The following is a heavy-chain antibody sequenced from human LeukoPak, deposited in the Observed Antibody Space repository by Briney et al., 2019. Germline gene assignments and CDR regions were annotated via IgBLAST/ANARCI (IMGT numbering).Heavy chain of an antibody. D-gene: IGHD1-14*01. CDR2: MNQDGSAK. V-gene: IGHV3-7*01. CDR1: GFTFSTYR. J-gene: IGHJ5*02. Sequence: GGSLRLSCAASGFTFSTYRMSWVRQAPGKGLEWVANMNQDGSAKYYVDSVKGRFAISRDNAKNSLYLQMNNLRAEDTAVYYCARDNNRKDDSWGQGTLVTVSS. CDR3: ARDNNRKDDS.